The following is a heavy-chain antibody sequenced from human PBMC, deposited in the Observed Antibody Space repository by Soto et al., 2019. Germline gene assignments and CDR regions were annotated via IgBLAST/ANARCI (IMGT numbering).Heavy chain of an antibody. D-gene: IGHD2-8*01. CDR2: ISGYNGDT. CDR1: GYTFSRYG. CDR3: AKNGQPPYYYYGMDV. V-gene: IGHV1-18*01. J-gene: IGHJ6*02. Sequence: QGQLVQSGPEVKKPGASVKVSCKASGYTFSRYGISWVRQAPGQGLEWMGWISGYNGDTIYAQKVQGRVTMTIDTSTYTAYMELMSLTSDDTAIYYCAKNGQPPYYYYGMDVWGQGTTVTVSS.